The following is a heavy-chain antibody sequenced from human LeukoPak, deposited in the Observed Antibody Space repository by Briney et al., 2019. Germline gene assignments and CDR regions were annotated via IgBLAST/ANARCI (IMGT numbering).Heavy chain of an antibody. D-gene: IGHD3-10*01. Sequence: ASVKVSCKASRYTFSSHDIHWVRQAPGQRLEWMGWINAGNGNTIYPQKFQGRVTISRDTSASTAYMELSSLRSEDTAVYYCARDHYYGSGTYNYFDYWGQGTLVTVSS. CDR1: RYTFSSHD. CDR3: ARDHYYGSGTYNYFDY. J-gene: IGHJ4*02. V-gene: IGHV1-3*01. CDR2: INAGNGNT.